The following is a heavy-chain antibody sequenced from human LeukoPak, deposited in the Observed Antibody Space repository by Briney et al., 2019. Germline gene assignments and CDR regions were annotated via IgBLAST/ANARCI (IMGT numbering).Heavy chain of an antibody. V-gene: IGHV3-33*01. CDR1: GFTFSSYG. CDR3: VRGIGESYFDY. CDR2: IWYDGSNK. Sequence: GGSLRLSCAASGFTFSSYGMHWVRQAPGKGLEWVAVIWYDGSNKYYADSVKGRFTISRDNSKNTLYLQMNSLRAEDTAVYYCVRGIGESYFDYWGQGTLVTVSS. J-gene: IGHJ4*02. D-gene: IGHD3-10*01.